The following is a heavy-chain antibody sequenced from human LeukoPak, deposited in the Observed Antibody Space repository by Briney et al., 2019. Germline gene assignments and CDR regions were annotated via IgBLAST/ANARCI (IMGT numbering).Heavy chain of an antibody. D-gene: IGHD1-26*01. J-gene: IGHJ4*02. CDR3: ARQVGATDFDY. CDR1: GGSISSSSSY. Sequence: SETLSLTCTVSGGSISSSSSYWGWIRQPPGKGLEWIGHIFHSGRTSYNPSLKSRVTISVDTSKNQFSLKLSSVTAADTAVYYCARQVGATDFDYGGQGTRVTVSS. V-gene: IGHV4-39*07. CDR2: IFHSGRT.